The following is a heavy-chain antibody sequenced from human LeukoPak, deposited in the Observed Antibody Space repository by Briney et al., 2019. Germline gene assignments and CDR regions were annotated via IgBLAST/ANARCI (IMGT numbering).Heavy chain of an antibody. Sequence: PGGSLRLSCAASGFTFSSYWMHRVRQAPGKGLVWVSRINSDGSSTSYADSVKGRFTISRDNAKNTLYLQMNSLRAEDTAVYYCARSFPPYYYMDVWGKGTTVTVSS. D-gene: IGHD1-26*01. CDR2: INSDGSST. V-gene: IGHV3-74*01. CDR3: ARSFPPYYYMDV. CDR1: GFTFSSYW. J-gene: IGHJ6*03.